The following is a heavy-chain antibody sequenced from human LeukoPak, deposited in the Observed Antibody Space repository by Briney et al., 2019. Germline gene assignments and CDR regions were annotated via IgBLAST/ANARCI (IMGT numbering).Heavy chain of an antibody. D-gene: IGHD4-17*01. CDR1: GGTFSSHA. CDR2: IIPIFGTA. V-gene: IGHV1-69*05. J-gene: IGHJ6*03. CDR3: ARSYGDYVGSYYYYYMDV. Sequence: ASVKVSCKASGGTFSSHAISWVRQAPGQGLEWMGRIIPIFGTANYAQKFQGRVTITTDESTSTAYMELSSLRSEDTAVYYCARSYGDYVGSYYYYYMDVWGKGTTVTVSS.